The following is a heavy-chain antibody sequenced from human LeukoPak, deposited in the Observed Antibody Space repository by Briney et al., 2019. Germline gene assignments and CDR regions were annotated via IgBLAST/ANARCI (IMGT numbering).Heavy chain of an antibody. D-gene: IGHD2-2*01. V-gene: IGHV3-7*01. CDR1: GFTFTSYN. J-gene: IGHJ5*02. CDR2: IKHDGSEK. CDR3: ARPVLSIPAHNWFDP. Sequence: PGGSLRLPCAASGFTFTSYNMNWVRQAPGKGLEWVANIKHDGSEKYYVDSVRGRFTISRDNAKNSLYLQMNSLRAEDTALYFCARPVLSIPAHNWFDPWGQGTLVTVSS.